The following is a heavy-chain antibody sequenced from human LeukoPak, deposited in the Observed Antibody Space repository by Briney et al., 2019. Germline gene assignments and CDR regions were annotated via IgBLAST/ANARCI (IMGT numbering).Heavy chain of an antibody. D-gene: IGHD6-6*01. CDR2: ISSSSSYI. CDR3: ARSLEYSSTDFDY. CDR1: GFTFSNYD. Sequence: GGSLRLSCAVSGFTFSNYDMQWVRQAPGKGLEWVSSISSSSSYIYYADSVKGRFTISRDNAKNSLYLQMNSLRAEDTAVYYCARSLEYSSTDFDYWGQGTLVTVSS. J-gene: IGHJ4*02. V-gene: IGHV3-21*01.